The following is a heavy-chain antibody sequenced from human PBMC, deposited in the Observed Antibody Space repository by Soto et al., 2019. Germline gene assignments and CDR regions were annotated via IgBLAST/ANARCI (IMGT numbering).Heavy chain of an antibody. J-gene: IGHJ5*02. D-gene: IGHD6-25*01. Sequence: SETLSLTFTISGGSITSPSHYWGGYRHPTLKGMDWIGSIFFTWRTYYTPYLKRRVTISADTSKNQFSLTLSSVTAADTAVYFCAGQTLTIAAASFGRSNRFDPWDPGTLLTASS. CDR2: IFFTWRT. CDR1: GGSITSPSHY. V-gene: IGHV4-39*01. CDR3: AGQTLTIAAASFGRSNRFDP.